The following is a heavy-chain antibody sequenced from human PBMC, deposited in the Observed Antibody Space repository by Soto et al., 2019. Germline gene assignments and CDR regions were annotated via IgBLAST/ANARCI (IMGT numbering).Heavy chain of an antibody. CDR3: ARAEHHYDILTGYYYYYYYGMDV. V-gene: IGHV1-8*01. Sequence: ASVKVSCKASGYTFTSYDINWVRQATGQGLEWMGWMNPNSGNTGYAQKFQGRVTMTRNTSISTAYMELSSLRSEDTAVYYCARAEHHYDILTGYYYYYYYGMDVWGQGTTVTVSS. J-gene: IGHJ6*02. CDR2: MNPNSGNT. D-gene: IGHD3-9*01. CDR1: GYTFTSYD.